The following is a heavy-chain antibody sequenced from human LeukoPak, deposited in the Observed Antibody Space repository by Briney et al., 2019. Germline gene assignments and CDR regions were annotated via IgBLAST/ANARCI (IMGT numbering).Heavy chain of an antibody. V-gene: IGHV1-18*01. J-gene: IGHJ6*02. D-gene: IGHD6-19*01. CDR3: ARDWEQWLVGYYYYGMDV. Sequence: ASVKVSCKASGGTFSSYAISWVRQAPGQGLEWMGGIIAYNGNTNYAQKLQGRVTMTTDTSTSTAYMELRSLRSDDTAVYYCARDWEQWLVGYYYYGMDVWGQGTTVTVSS. CDR1: GGTFSSYA. CDR2: IIAYNGNT.